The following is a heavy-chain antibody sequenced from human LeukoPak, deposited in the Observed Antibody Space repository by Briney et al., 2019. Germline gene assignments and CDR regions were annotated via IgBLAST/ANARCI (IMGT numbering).Heavy chain of an antibody. J-gene: IGHJ4*02. Sequence: SETLSLTCTVSGDSITSSNNYWGWIRQPPGKGLEWIASINYSGSTSYNPSLKSRVTISVDTSKNQFSLKLSSVTAADTAVYYCARDWNRYAYWGQGTLVTVSS. CDR1: GDSITSSNNY. CDR3: ARDWNRYAY. D-gene: IGHD1-1*01. CDR2: INYSGST. V-gene: IGHV4-39*07.